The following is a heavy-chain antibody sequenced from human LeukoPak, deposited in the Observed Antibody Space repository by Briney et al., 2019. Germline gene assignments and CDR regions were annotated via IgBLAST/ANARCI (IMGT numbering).Heavy chain of an antibody. Sequence: GGSLRLSCAASGFTFSGSAMHWVRQASGKGLEWVGRIRSKANSYATAYAASVKGRFTISRDDSKNTAYLQMNSLKTEDTAVYYCTRTYSYSGSYFFSDYWGQGTLVTVSS. CDR3: TRTYSYSGSYFFSDY. D-gene: IGHD1-26*01. CDR1: GFTFSGSA. CDR2: IRSKANSYAT. V-gene: IGHV3-73*01. J-gene: IGHJ4*02.